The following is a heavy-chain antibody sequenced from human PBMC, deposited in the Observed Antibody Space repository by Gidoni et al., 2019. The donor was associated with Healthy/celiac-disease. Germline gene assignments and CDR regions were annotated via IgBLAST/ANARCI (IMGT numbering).Heavy chain of an antibody. V-gene: IGHV3-15*07. CDR2: IKSKTDGGKT. CDR1: GFTFSNAW. Sequence: EVQLVESGGGLVKPGGSLRLSCAASGFTFSNAWMNWVRQAPGKGLEWVVRIKSKTDGGKTDYAAPVKGRFTISRDDSKNTLYLQMNSLKTEDTAVYYCTTVCSSTSCYTDAFDIWGQGTMVTVSS. D-gene: IGHD2-2*02. J-gene: IGHJ3*02. CDR3: TTVCSSTSCYTDAFDI.